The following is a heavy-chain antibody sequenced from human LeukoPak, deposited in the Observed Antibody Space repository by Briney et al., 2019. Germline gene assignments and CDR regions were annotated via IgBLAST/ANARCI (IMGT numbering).Heavy chain of an antibody. D-gene: IGHD2-2*01. CDR2: ISWNSGSI. V-gene: IGHV3-9*03. CDR3: AKADCSSTICSFDY. CDR1: GFTFDNFA. Sequence: GRSLRLSCAASGFTFDNFAMHWVRQVPGKGLEWVSGISWNSGSIGYVDSVKGRFTISRDNAKNSLYLQMNSLGAEDMALYYCAKADCSSTICSFDYWGQGTLVTVSS. J-gene: IGHJ4*02.